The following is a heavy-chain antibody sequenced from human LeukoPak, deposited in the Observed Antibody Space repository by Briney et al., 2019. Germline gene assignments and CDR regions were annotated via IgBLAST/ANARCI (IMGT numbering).Heavy chain of an antibody. D-gene: IGHD2-21*01. Sequence: SETLSLTCTVSGGSISSYYWSWIRQPPGEGLEWIGYIYYSGSTNYNPSLKSRVTISVDTSKNQFSLKLSSVTAADTAVYYCARQHYFWFDPWGQGTLVTVSS. CDR3: ARQHYFWFDP. J-gene: IGHJ5*02. CDR1: GGSISSYY. CDR2: IYYSGST. V-gene: IGHV4-59*08.